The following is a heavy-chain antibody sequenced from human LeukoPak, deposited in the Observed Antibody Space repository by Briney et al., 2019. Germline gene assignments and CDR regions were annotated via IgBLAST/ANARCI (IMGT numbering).Heavy chain of an antibody. Sequence: PGRSLRLSCAASGFTFSSYAMHWVRQAPGRGLEWVAVISYDGSNKYYADSVKGRFTISRDNSKNTLYLQMNSLRAEDTAVYYCARAKGAYAFDIWGQGTMVTVSS. CDR3: ARAKGAYAFDI. CDR1: GFTFSSYA. J-gene: IGHJ3*02. D-gene: IGHD3-16*01. V-gene: IGHV3-30-3*01. CDR2: ISYDGSNK.